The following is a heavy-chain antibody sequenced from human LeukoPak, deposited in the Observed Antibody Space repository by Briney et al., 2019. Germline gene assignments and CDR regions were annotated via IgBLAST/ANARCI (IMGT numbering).Heavy chain of an antibody. CDR1: GFTFDDYG. D-gene: IGHD6-6*01. V-gene: IGHV3-20*04. Sequence: SGGSLRLSCAASGFTFDDYGMSWVRQAPGKGLEWVSGINWNGGSTGYADSVKGRFTISRDNAKNSLYLQMNSLRAEDTAVYYCARDGALAAPRTMDVWGKGTTVTVSS. CDR2: INWNGGST. J-gene: IGHJ6*04. CDR3: ARDGALAAPRTMDV.